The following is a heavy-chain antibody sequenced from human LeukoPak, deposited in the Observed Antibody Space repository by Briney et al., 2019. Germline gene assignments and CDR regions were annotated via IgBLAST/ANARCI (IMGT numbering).Heavy chain of an antibody. CDR3: VKDRWVDY. CDR1: GFIFSPYA. V-gene: IGHV3-64D*06. J-gene: IGHJ4*02. CDR2: ISSNGGST. Sequence: GGSLRLSCSASGFIFSPYAMHWVRQAPGKGLEYVSSISSNGGSTYYADSVKDRFTISRDNSKNTLYLQVTSLRVEDTALYYCVKDRWVDYWGQGTLVTVSS. D-gene: IGHD4-23*01.